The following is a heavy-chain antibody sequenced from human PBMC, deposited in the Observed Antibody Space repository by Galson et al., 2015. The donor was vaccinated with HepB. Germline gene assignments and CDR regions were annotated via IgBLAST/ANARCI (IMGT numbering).Heavy chain of an antibody. J-gene: IGHJ4*02. CDR1: GFTFSDSG. V-gene: IGHV3-30*02. CDR2: IRSDGSNN. CDR3: ARDLWDY. Sequence: LRLSCAASGFTFSDSGMHWVRQAPGKGLEWVASIRSDGSNNYYAVSVRGRFTISRDNSKNTLYLQMNSLRAEDTSVYYCARDLWDYWGQGTLVTVSS.